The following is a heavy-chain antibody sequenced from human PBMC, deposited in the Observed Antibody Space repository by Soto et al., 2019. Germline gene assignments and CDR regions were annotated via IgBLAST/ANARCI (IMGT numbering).Heavy chain of an antibody. Sequence: SETLSLTCAVSGYSISSGYFWGWIRQPPGKVLEWFGSIYHSGSTYYNPSLKSRVTISVDTSKNQFSLKLSSVSAADTAVYYCAREYGPVITAWSAGMDVWGQGTTVTVSS. CDR3: AREYGPVITAWSAGMDV. D-gene: IGHD3-16*01. V-gene: IGHV4-38-2*02. CDR2: IYHSGST. CDR1: GYSISSGYF. J-gene: IGHJ6*02.